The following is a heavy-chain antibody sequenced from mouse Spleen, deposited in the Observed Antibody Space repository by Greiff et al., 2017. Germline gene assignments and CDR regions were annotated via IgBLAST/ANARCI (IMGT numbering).Heavy chain of an antibody. CDR3: ASELWDGFAY. J-gene: IGHJ3*01. CDR1: GYTFTDYY. V-gene: IGHV1-26*01. D-gene: IGHD4-1*01. CDR2: INPNNGGT. Sequence: EVQLQQSGPELVKPGASVKISCKASGYTFTDYYMNWVKQSHGKSLEWIGDINPNNGGTSYNQKFKGKATLTVDKSSSTAYMELRSLTSEDSAVYYCASELWDGFAYWGQGTLVTVSA.